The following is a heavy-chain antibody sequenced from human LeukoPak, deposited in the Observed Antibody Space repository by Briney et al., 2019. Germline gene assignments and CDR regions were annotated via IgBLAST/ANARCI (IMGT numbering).Heavy chain of an antibody. CDR2: IYHSGST. V-gene: IGHV4-4*02. D-gene: IGHD6-6*01. CDR1: GGSISSSNW. J-gene: IGHJ4*02. CDR3: ARRLYSSSGIDY. Sequence: PSETLSLTCAVSGGSISSSNWWSWVRQPPGKGLEWIGEIYHSGSTNYNPSLKSRVTISVDTSKNQFSLKLSSVTATDTAVYYCARRLYSSSGIDYWGQGTLVTVSS.